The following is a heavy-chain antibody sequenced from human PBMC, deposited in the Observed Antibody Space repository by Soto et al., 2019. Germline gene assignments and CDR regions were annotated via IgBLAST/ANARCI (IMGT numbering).Heavy chain of an antibody. CDR3: ARAVLYYDSSGYYAFDI. Sequence: QVQLVQSGAEVKKPGASVKVSCKASGYTFTSYGISWVRQAPGQGLEWMGWISAYNGNTNYAQKLQGRVTMTTDTSXSXXYMELRSLRSDDTAVYYCARAVLYYDSSGYYAFDIWGQGTMVTVSS. CDR1: GYTFTSYG. J-gene: IGHJ3*02. V-gene: IGHV1-18*01. CDR2: ISAYNGNT. D-gene: IGHD3-22*01.